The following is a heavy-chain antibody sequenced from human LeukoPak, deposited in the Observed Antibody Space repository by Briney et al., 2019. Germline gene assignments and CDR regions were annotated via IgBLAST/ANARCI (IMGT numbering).Heavy chain of an antibody. V-gene: IGHV4-59*01. J-gene: IGHJ4*02. CDR2: VDHTGST. D-gene: IGHD5-18*01. CDR3: ARVDTAMDYFDY. CDR1: DDSITMYY. Sequence: PSETLSLTCSVSDDSITMYYWTWIRQPPGKGLEWIGYVDHTGSTNFNPSLKSRVTISVDTSKNQFSLKLSSVTAADTAVYYCARVDTAMDYFDYWGQGTLVTVSS.